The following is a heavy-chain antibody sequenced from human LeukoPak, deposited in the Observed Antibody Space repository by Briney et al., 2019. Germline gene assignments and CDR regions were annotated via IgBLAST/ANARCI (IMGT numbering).Heavy chain of an antibody. V-gene: IGHV3-15*01. D-gene: IGHD3-10*01. CDR2: IKSKTDGGTT. CDR3: TTESFDGSGDFDY. J-gene: IGHJ4*02. CDR1: GFTFSNAW. Sequence: NPGGSLRLSCAASGFTFSNAWMSWVRQAPGKGLEWVGRIKSKTDGGTTDYAAPVKGRFTISRDDSKNTLYLQMNSLKTEDTAVYYCTTESFDGSGDFDYWGQGTLVTVSS.